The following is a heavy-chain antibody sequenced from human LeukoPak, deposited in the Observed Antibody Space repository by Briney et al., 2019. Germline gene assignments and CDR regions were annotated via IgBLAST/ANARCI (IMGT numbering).Heavy chain of an antibody. D-gene: IGHD6-19*01. V-gene: IGHV4-39*01. CDR2: IHYSGST. Sequence: SETLSLTCTVSGGSISSSSYHWGWIRQPPGKGLEWIGSIHYSGSTYYNPSLRSRVTISVDTSKNQFSLKLSSVTAADTAVYYCARRSSSDWYARWGQGTLVTVSS. J-gene: IGHJ5*02. CDR3: ARRSSSDWYAR. CDR1: GGSISSSSYH.